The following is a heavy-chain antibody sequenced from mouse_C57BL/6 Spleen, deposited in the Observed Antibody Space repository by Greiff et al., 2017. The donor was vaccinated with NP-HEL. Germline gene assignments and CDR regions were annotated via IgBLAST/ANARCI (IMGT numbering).Heavy chain of an antibody. D-gene: IGHD3-2*02. CDR3: ARSGPQGYFDY. CDR2: IDPSDSET. J-gene: IGHJ2*01. V-gene: IGHV1-52*01. Sequence: QVQLQQPGAELVRPGSSVKLSCKASGYTFTSYWMHWVKQRPIQGLEWIGNIDPSDSETHYNQKFKDKATLTVDKSSSTAYMQLSSLTSEDSAVYYCARSGPQGYFDYWGQGTTLTVAS. CDR1: GYTFTSYW.